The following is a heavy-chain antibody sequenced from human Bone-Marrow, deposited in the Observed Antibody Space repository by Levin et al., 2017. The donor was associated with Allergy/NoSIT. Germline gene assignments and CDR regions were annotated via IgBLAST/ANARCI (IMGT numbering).Heavy chain of an antibody. CDR2: ISSSSSYI. D-gene: IGHD6-19*01. J-gene: IGHJ4*02. CDR3: ARERAVAGTGGDY. Sequence: GGSLRLSCAASGFTFSSYSMNWVRQAPGKGLEWVSSISSSSSYIYYADSVKGRFTISRDNAKNSLYLQMNSLRAEDTAVYYCARERAVAGTGGDYWGQGTLVTVSS. V-gene: IGHV3-21*01. CDR1: GFTFSSYS.